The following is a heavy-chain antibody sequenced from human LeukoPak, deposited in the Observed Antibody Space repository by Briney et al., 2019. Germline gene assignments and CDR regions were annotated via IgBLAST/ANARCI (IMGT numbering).Heavy chain of an antibody. CDR1: GFTFRSYS. J-gene: IGHJ3*02. CDR3: ARERPSVCSSTSCSPYYYDSSERSDAFDI. CDR2: IRSSSSKI. V-gene: IGHV3-21*01. D-gene: IGHD2-2*01. Sequence: GGSLSLSCAASGFTFRSYSMNWARQAPGKGLEGVQPIRSSSSKIYSEDSVKGRFTFSRDNAKNSLYLQMNSLRAEDTAVYYCARERPSVCSSTSCSPYYYDSSERSDAFDIWGQGTMVTVSS.